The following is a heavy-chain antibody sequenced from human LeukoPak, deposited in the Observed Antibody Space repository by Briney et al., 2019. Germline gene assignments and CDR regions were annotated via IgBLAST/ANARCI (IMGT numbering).Heavy chain of an antibody. D-gene: IGHD4/OR15-4a*01. CDR3: ARQTMVVLNYYYYYMDV. CDR2: IIPIFGTA. J-gene: IGHJ6*03. V-gene: IGHV1-69*13. CDR1: GGTFSSYA. Sequence: SVKVSCKASGGTFSSYAISWVRQAPGQGLEWMGGIIPIFGTANYAQKFQGRVTITADESTSTAYMELSSLRSDDTAVYYCARQTMVVLNYYYYYMDVWGKGTTVTVSS.